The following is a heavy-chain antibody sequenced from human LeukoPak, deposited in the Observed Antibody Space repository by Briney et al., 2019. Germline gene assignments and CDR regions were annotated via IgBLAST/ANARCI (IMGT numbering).Heavy chain of an antibody. Sequence: GGSLRLSCAASGFTFSSYRMNWVRQAPGKGLECVSSISSSSSYIHYADSVKGRFTISRDNAKSSLYLQMNSLRAEDTAVYYCAREELGRYFDLWGRGALLTVSS. J-gene: IGHJ2*01. CDR2: ISSSSSYI. V-gene: IGHV3-21*01. CDR1: GFTFSSYR. CDR3: AREELGRYFDL. D-gene: IGHD3-10*01.